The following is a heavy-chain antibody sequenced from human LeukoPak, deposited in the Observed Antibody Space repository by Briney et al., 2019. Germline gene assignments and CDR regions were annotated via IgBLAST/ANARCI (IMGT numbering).Heavy chain of an antibody. Sequence: SETLSLTCTVSGGSISSYYWSWIRQPPGKGLEWIGYIYYSGSTTFNSSLKSRVTMSVDTSKNQFSLKLSSVTAADTAVYYCTRLTYYHDTSAPIPFLFFDYWGQGTLATVSS. D-gene: IGHD3-22*01. V-gene: IGHV4-59*08. CDR2: IYYSGST. J-gene: IGHJ4*02. CDR3: TRLTYYHDTSAPIPFLFFDY. CDR1: GGSISSYY.